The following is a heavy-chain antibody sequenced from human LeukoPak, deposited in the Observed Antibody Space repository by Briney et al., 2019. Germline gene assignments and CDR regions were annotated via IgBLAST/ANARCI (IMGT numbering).Heavy chain of an antibody. CDR2: ISYDGNTI. J-gene: IGHJ6*02. D-gene: IGHD3-10*01. CDR3: AKRSRRLTIVRGVPREDV. V-gene: IGHV3-30-3*02. CDR1: EVTFRNYA. Sequence: PGGSLRLSCAASEVTFRNYAVHWVRQAPGKGLQWVAVISYDGNTIHYADSVKGRFTISRDNSKNTLYLQMNSLRAEDTAVYYCAKRSRRLTIVRGVPREDVWGQGTTVTVSS.